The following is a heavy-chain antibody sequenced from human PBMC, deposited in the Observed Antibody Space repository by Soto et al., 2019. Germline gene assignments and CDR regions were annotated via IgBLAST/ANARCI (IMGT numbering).Heavy chain of an antibody. J-gene: IGHJ4*02. CDR3: ARGARSYAGLDSRIDY. CDR1: GGSISSGGYY. D-gene: IGHD2-2*01. V-gene: IGHV4-31*03. CDR2: IYYSGST. Sequence: LSLTCTVSGGSISSGGYYWSWIRQHPGKGLEWIGYIYYSGSTYYNPSLKSRVTISVDTSKNQFSLKLSSVTAADTAVYYCARGARSYAGLDSRIDYWGQGTLVTVSS.